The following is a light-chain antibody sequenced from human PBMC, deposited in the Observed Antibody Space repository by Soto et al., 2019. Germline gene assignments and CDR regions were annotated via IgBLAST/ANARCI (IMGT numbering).Light chain of an antibody. CDR2: DVG. Sequence: QSVPTQPASVSGSPGQSITISCTGTSSDVGGYNYVSWYQQHPGKAPKLMISDVGNRPSGVSNRFSASKSGNTASLTISGLQAEDEADYCCSSYTSGSTVVFGGGTKLTVL. CDR3: SSYTSGSTVV. J-gene: IGLJ2*01. V-gene: IGLV2-14*03. CDR1: SSDVGGYNY.